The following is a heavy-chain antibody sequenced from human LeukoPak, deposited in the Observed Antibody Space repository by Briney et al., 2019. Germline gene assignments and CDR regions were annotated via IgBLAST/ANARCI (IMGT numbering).Heavy chain of an antibody. D-gene: IGHD2-15*01. CDR3: ATVGYCSGGGCYSLDY. V-gene: IGHV3-15*01. Sequence: GSLRLSCAASGFTFSSYGMHWVRQAPGKGLEWVGRTKSKIDGGATDYAAPVKGRFTISRDDPRSTVYLQMSSLRTEDTAVYYCATVGYCSGGGCYSLDYWGQGTLVTVSS. J-gene: IGHJ4*02. CDR1: GFTFSSYG. CDR2: TKSKIDGGAT.